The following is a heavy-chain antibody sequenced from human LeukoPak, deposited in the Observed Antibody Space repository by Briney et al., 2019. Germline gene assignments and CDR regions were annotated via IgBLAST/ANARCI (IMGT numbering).Heavy chain of an antibody. CDR3: ARGYNWNDFDY. D-gene: IGHD1-1*01. J-gene: IGHJ4*02. CDR2: INPNSGGT. Sequence: ASVKVSCKASGYTFTDYYMHWVRQAPGQGLDWMGWINPNSGGTNYAQKFQGRLTMTRDTSISTAYMELSSLRSEDTAVYYCARGYNWNDFDYWGQGTLVTVSS. CDR1: GYTFTDYY. V-gene: IGHV1-2*02.